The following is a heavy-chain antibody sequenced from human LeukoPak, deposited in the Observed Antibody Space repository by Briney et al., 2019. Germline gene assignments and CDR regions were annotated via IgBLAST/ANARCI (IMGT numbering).Heavy chain of an antibody. CDR3: ARAAYSWDHWFDS. CDR2: IYYTGST. V-gene: IGHV4-59*01. CDR1: SGSISLYY. J-gene: IGHJ5*01. Sequence: PSETLSLTCSVSSGSISLYYSSWIRQPPGKGREWIGNIYYTGSTNYNPSLKRRLTISVETSKNQFPLKLGSVTAADTAVYYCARAAYSWDHWFDSWGQGTLVTVSS. D-gene: IGHD5-18*01.